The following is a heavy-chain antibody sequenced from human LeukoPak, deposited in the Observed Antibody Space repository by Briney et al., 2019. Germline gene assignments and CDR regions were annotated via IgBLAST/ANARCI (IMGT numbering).Heavy chain of an antibody. CDR3: ARLLEVRRGVITGWFGH. CDR1: RGSISNSY. V-gene: IGHV4-59*07. Sequence: PSDTLSLTCSVSRGSISNSYWTWIRQPPGKGLEWPGDIHDTGSTIYNPSLKSRVTISVDTSKNQFSLKLSSMTVADTAVYFCARLLEVRRGVITGWFGHWGQGTQVTVST. D-gene: IGHD3-10*01. J-gene: IGHJ5*02. CDR2: IHDTGST.